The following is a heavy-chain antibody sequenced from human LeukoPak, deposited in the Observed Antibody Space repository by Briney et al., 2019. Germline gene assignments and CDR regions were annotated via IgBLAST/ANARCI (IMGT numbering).Heavy chain of an antibody. J-gene: IGHJ6*02. CDR2: VNRDGSET. CDR3: ARNNGMDV. Sequence: GGSLRLSCAASGFTLSNHWMTWVRQVPGRGPEWVANVNRDGSETYYLDSVKGRFTISKDNAKNSLYLRMNSLRAEDTALYHCARNNGMDVWGQGTTVIVSS. CDR1: GFTLSNHW. V-gene: IGHV3-7*03.